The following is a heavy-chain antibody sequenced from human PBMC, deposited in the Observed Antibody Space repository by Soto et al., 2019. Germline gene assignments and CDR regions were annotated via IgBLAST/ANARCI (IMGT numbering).Heavy chain of an antibody. D-gene: IGHD1-26*01. V-gene: IGHV1-46*01. CDR1: GYTFTSYY. CDR3: ARVGRRDPELVYFDY. Sequence: ASVKVSCKASGYTFTSYYMHWARQAPGQGLEWMGIINPSGGSTSYAQKFQGRVTMTRDTSTSTVYMELSSLRSEDTAVYYCARVGRRDPELVYFDYWGQGTLVTVSS. J-gene: IGHJ4*02. CDR2: INPSGGST.